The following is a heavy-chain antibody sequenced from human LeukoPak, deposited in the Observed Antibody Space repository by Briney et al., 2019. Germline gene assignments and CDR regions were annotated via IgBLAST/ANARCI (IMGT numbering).Heavy chain of an antibody. CDR3: ARIPYYDSSGPWGYAFDI. V-gene: IGHV3-48*01. CDR2: ISSSGSDI. CDR1: DFSVSYYS. Sequence: PGGSLRLSCVVSDFSVSYYSMNWVRQAPGKGLEWVSYISSSGSDINYADSVKGRFTISRDNSKNTLYLQMNSLRAEDTAVYYCARIPYYDSSGPWGYAFDIWGQGTMVTVSS. D-gene: IGHD3-22*01. J-gene: IGHJ3*02.